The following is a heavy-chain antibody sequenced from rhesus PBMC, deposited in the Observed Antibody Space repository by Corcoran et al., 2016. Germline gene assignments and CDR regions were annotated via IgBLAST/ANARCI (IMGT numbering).Heavy chain of an antibody. CDR1: GGSISSSNW. D-gene: IGHD3-3*01. CDR3: ARVGLWTGSYYFDY. V-gene: IGHV4-122*02. J-gene: IGHJ4*01. Sequence: QVQLQESGPGLVKPSETLSLTCAVSGGSISSSNWWSWIRQPPGKGLEWIGYITYSRSTSYNPALKSRVTISRDTSKNQFSLKLSSVTAADTAVYYCARVGLWTGSYYFDYWGQGVLVTVSS. CDR2: ITYSRST.